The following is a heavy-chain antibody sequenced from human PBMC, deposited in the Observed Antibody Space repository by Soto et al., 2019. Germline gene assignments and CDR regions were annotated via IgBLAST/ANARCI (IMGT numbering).Heavy chain of an antibody. CDR1: GGSFSGYY. V-gene: IGHV4-34*01. D-gene: IGHD3-3*01. CDR3: ARVRDWFDP. CDR2: IDHGGYT. Sequence: SETLSLTCAVYGGSFSGYYWNWIRQPPGKGLEWIGEIDHGGYTNYNPSLKSRVTISVDTSKNQFSLRLTSVTAADTAVYYCARVRDWFDPWGQGTLVTVSS. J-gene: IGHJ5*02.